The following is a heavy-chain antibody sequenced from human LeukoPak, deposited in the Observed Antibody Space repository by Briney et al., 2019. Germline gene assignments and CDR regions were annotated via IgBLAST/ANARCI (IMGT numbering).Heavy chain of an antibody. CDR2: IDPSDSYT. Sequence: GESLKISCKGSGYSFTSYWMGWVRQMPGKGLEWLGNIDPSDSYTNYSPSFQGHVTISADKSISTAYLQWSSLKASDTAIYYCAKGDGYDSDSWGQGALVTVSS. V-gene: IGHV5-10-1*01. CDR3: AKGDGYDSDS. J-gene: IGHJ5*01. CDR1: GYSFTSYW. D-gene: IGHD5-12*01.